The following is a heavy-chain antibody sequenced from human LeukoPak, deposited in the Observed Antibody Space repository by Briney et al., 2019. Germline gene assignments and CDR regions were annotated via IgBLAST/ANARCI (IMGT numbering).Heavy chain of an antibody. CDR3: AKVSGSYDNWFDP. CDR2: ISSSGGST. Sequence: GGSLRLSCASSGFTFSTFAMHWVRQAPGKGLEYVSGISSSGGSTYYASSVKGRFTISRDNSKNTLYLQMNSLRAEDTAVYYCAKVSGSYDNWFDPWGQGTLVTVSS. V-gene: IGHV3-64*01. CDR1: GFTFSTFA. J-gene: IGHJ5*02. D-gene: IGHD1-26*01.